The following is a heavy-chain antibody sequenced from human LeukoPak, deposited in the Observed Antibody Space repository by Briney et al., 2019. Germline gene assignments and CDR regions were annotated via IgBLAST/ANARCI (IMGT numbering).Heavy chain of an antibody. V-gene: IGHV1-69*13. CDR1: GGTFSSYA. D-gene: IGHD2-15*01. J-gene: IGHJ4*02. CDR3: ARERTSCSGGSCYSPTPDY. CDR2: IIPIFGTA. Sequence: SVKVSCKASGGTFSSYAISWVRQAPGQGLEWMGGIIPIFGTANYAQKFQGRVTITADESTSTAYMELSSLRSEDTAVYYCARERTSCSGGSCYSPTPDYWGQGTLVTVSS.